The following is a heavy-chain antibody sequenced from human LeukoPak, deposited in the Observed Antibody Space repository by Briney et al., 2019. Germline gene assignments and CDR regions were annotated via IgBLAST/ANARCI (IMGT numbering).Heavy chain of an antibody. CDR1: GFTFSSYA. J-gene: IGHJ4*02. D-gene: IGHD5-18*01. CDR2: ISINGGIT. Sequence: GGALRLSCAASGFTFSSYAMHWVRQTPGKGLEYVSAISINGGITYYANSVKGRFTISRDNSKNTLYLQMGSLRAENMPVYYCARGRTAMRRGWGQGTLVTVSS. V-gene: IGHV3-64*01. CDR3: ARGRTAMRRG.